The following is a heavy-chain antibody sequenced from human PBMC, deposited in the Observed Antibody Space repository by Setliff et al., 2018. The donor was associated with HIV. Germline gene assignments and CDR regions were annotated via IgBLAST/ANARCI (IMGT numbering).Heavy chain of an antibody. J-gene: IGHJ4*02. V-gene: IGHV3-64D*08. CDR2: INGNGQTT. D-gene: IGHD3-3*01. Sequence: GGSLRLSCSASGFTFSSFSMHWVRQAPGKGLQYVAGINGNGQTTYYGDSVKGRFTISRDNSKNTLSLQLNSLRPEDTAMYHCVRDFGYWSGVFVWGYFHFWGQGTPVTVSS. CDR3: VRDFGYWSGVFVWGYFHF. CDR1: GFTFSSFS.